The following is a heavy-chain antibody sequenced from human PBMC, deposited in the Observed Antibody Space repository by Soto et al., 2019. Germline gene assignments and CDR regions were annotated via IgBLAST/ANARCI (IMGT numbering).Heavy chain of an antibody. Sequence: PGGSLRLSCAASGFTFSSYSMNWVRQAPGKGLEWVSYISSSSSTIYYADSVKGRFTISRDNAKNSLYLQMNSLRDEDTAVYYCARAGGDYSSSSYYYYGMDVWGQGTTVTVSS. D-gene: IGHD6-6*01. CDR1: GFTFSSYS. CDR3: ARAGGDYSSSSYYYYGMDV. CDR2: ISSSSSTI. J-gene: IGHJ6*02. V-gene: IGHV3-48*02.